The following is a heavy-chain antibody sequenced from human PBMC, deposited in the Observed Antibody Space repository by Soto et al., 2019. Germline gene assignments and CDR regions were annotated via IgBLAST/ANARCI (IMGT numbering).Heavy chain of an antibody. CDR3: ARQGVVPAAIYYFDY. CDR2: IYYSGST. J-gene: IGHJ4*02. D-gene: IGHD2-2*02. Sequence: SETLSLTCTVSGGSISSSSYYWGWIRQPPGKGLEWIGGIYYSGSTYYNPPLKSRVTISVDTSKNQFSLKLSSVTAADTAVYYCARQGVVPAAIYYFDYWGQGTLVTVSS. CDR1: GGSISSSSYY. V-gene: IGHV4-39*01.